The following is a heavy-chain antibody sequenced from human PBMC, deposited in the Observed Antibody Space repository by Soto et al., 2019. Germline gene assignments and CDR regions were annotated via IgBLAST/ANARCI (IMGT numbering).Heavy chain of an antibody. D-gene: IGHD2-2*01. CDR1: GGSISSSSYY. V-gene: IGHV4-39*01. CDR2: IYYSGST. J-gene: IGHJ5*02. CDR3: ARQPYCSSTSCYPFSSRFDP. Sequence: QLQLQESGPGLVKPSETLSLTCTVSGGSISSSSYYWGWIRQPPGKGLERIGSIYYSGSTYYNPSLKSRVTISVDTSTNHFALRLSSVAAADTAVYSCARQPYCSSTSCYPFSSRFDPWGQGTLVTVSS.